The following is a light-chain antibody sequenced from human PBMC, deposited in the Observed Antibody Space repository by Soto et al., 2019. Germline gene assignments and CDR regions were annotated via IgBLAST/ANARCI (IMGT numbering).Light chain of an antibody. CDR2: GAS. J-gene: IGKJ4*01. CDR1: HSVSTD. Sequence: EIVMTQSPATLSVCPGERASLSCRASHSVSTDLAWYQQKPAQAPRLLIYGASTRATGIPARFSGGGSGTEFTLTISSLQSADFAVYYCQQYNEWPLTFGGGTKVDIK. CDR3: QQYNEWPLT. V-gene: IGKV3-15*01.